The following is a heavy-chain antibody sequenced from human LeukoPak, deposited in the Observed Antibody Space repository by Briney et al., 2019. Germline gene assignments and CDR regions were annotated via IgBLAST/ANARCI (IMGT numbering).Heavy chain of an antibody. CDR2: INHSGST. Sequence: GSLRLSCAASGFTFSSHAMHWIRQPPGKGLEWIGEINHSGSTNYNPSLKSRVTISVDTSKNQFSLKLSSVTAADTAVYYCARETPQAAAGYWGQGTLVTVSS. V-gene: IGHV4-34*01. CDR3: ARETPQAAAGY. D-gene: IGHD6-13*01. CDR1: GFTFSSHA. J-gene: IGHJ4*02.